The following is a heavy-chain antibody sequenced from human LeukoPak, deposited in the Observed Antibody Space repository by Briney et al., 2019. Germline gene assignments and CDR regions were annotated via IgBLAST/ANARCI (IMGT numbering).Heavy chain of an antibody. Sequence: ASVKVSCKASGYTFTGYYMHWVRQAPGQGLEWMVWINPNSGGTNYAQKFQGRVTMTRDTSISTAYMELSRLRSDDTAVYYCARDLRNGSGSYSGHYYGMDVWGQGTTVTVSS. CDR3: ARDLRNGSGSYSGHYYGMDV. CDR1: GYTFTGYY. V-gene: IGHV1-2*02. J-gene: IGHJ6*02. CDR2: INPNSGGT. D-gene: IGHD3-10*01.